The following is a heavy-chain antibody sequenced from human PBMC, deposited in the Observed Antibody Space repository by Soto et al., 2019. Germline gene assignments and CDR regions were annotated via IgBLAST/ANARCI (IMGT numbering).Heavy chain of an antibody. CDR3: ARDSLKYTSSPSYFYGMDV. Sequence: PSVKVSCEASGYTFTGYYIHWVRQAPGQGLEWMGWINPDSGATNYAQKFQGRVTMTGVTSISTAYMDLSRLRSDDTAVYYCARDSLKYTSSPSYFYGMDVWGHGTTVTVSS. V-gene: IGHV1-2*02. CDR2: INPDSGAT. J-gene: IGHJ6*02. CDR1: GYTFTGYY. D-gene: IGHD6-6*01.